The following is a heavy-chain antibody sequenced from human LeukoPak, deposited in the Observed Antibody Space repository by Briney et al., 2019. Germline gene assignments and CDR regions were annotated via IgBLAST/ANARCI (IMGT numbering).Heavy chain of an antibody. CDR1: GDSISSDY. CDR2: IYYSGST. Sequence: SETLSLTCSVSGDSISSDYWSWIRQHPGKGLEWIGYIYYSGSTYYNPSLKSRVTISVDTSKNRFSLNVRSVTAADTAVYYCARSTWYGDFHPWGQGTLVTVSS. V-gene: IGHV4-59*06. CDR3: ARSTWYGDFHP. J-gene: IGHJ1*01. D-gene: IGHD6-13*01.